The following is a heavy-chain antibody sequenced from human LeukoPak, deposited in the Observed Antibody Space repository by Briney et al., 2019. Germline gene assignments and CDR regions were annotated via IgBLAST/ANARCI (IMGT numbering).Heavy chain of an antibody. CDR1: GFTFSTSW. Sequence: AGGSLRLSCAASGFTFSTSWMSWVRQAPGRGLEWLASINQGGSEKYYVDSVRGRFTISRDNAENSLFLQMNSLRAEDTAVYYCARLTNSGYYWLFDYWGQGTLVTVSS. J-gene: IGHJ4*02. D-gene: IGHD3-22*01. CDR3: ARLTNSGYYWLFDY. V-gene: IGHV3-7*04. CDR2: INQGGSEK.